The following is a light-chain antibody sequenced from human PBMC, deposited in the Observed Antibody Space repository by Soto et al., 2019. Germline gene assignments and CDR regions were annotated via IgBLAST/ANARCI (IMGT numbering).Light chain of an antibody. CDR2: EVN. V-gene: IGLV2-14*01. J-gene: IGLJ2*01. CDR3: SSDTSSSTLI. CDR1: SSDIGGYNL. Sequence: QSALTQPASVSGSPGQSITISCTGTSSDIGGYNLVSWYQQHPGKAPKLLIHEVNNRPSGVSIRFSGSKSGNTASLTISGLQAEDEADYYCSSDTSSSTLIFGGGTKVTVL.